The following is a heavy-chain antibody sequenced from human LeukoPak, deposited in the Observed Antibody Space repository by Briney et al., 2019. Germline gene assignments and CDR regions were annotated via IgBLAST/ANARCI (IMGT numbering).Heavy chain of an antibody. D-gene: IGHD4-17*01. J-gene: IGHJ5*02. CDR1: GYSISSGYY. CDR2: IYYDGST. V-gene: IGHV4-61*01. CDR3: ARVRSDYGDYSNWFDP. Sequence: SETLSLTCTVSGYSISSGYYWGWIRQPPGKGLEWIGYIYYDGSTNYNPSLEGRVTISVDTSKNQFSLKLSSVTAADTAVYYCARVRSDYGDYSNWFDPWGQGTLVTVSS.